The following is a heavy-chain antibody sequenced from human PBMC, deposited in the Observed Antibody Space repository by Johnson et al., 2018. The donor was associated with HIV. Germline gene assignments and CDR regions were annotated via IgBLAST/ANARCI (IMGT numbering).Heavy chain of an antibody. J-gene: IGHJ3*02. Sequence: QVQLVESGGGVVQPGRSLRLSCAASGFTFSSYAMHWVRQAPAKGLEWVAVISYDGKNKYFGDSVKGRFTISRDNSKNTLYLQMNSLRAEDTAVYYCARDRKWVAARYGDAFDIWGQGTMVTVSS. CDR3: ARDRKWVAARYGDAFDI. CDR1: GFTFSSYA. CDR2: ISYDGKNK. D-gene: IGHD6-6*01. V-gene: IGHV3-30*04.